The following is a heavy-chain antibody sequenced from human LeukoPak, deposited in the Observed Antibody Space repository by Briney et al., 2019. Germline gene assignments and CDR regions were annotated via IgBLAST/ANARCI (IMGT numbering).Heavy chain of an antibody. V-gene: IGHV1-18*01. Sequence: GASVKVSCEASGYTFTNYGINWVRQAPGQGLEWMGWISGYNGNTNYAQKLQSRVTMTTDTSTSTAYMELRSLRSDDTAVYYCARHRLRRLYYDSSGYYHDAFDMWGQGTMVTVSS. D-gene: IGHD3-22*01. CDR3: ARHRLRRLYYDSSGYYHDAFDM. J-gene: IGHJ3*02. CDR2: ISGYNGNT. CDR1: GYTFTNYG.